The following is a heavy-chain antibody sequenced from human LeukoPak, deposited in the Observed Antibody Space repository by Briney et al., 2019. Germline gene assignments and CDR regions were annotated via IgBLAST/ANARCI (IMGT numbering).Heavy chain of an antibody. J-gene: IGHJ4*02. V-gene: IGHV4-59*01. D-gene: IGHD6-13*01. CDR1: GGSISSYY. Sequence: PSETLSLTCTVSGGSISSYYWSWIRQPPGKGLEWIGYTYYSGSTNYNPSLKSRVTISVDTSKDQFSLNLSSVTAADTGVYYCARVTQQLVPDFGYGGQGTLDTVS. CDR3: ARVTQQLVPDFGY. CDR2: TYYSGST.